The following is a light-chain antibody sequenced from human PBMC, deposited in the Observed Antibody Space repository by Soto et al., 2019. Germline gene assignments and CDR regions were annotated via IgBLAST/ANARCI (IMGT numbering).Light chain of an antibody. CDR2: GAS. V-gene: IGKV3D-15*01. J-gene: IGKJ1*01. Sequence: IVMTQSPDTLSVSPGERATLSCRTSQTVNSNLAWYQHKPGQSPRLLIYGASTRATTTPGRFSGSGSGTDFTLTITSLEPEDFAVFYCHQYGISPPTFGQGTKVDIK. CDR3: HQYGISPPT. CDR1: QTVNSN.